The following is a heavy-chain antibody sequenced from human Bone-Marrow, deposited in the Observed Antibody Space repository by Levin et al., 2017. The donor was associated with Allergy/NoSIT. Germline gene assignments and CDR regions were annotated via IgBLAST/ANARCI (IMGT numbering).Heavy chain of an antibody. CDR1: GGSVSSSTYY. D-gene: IGHD1-26*01. CDR3: VRASGSYFY. V-gene: IGHV4-39*07. Sequence: SETLSLTCTVSGGSVSSSTYYWGWIRRPPGKGLEWIGSIYYSGTTYYNPSLKSRVTISVDTSKNQFSLKLSSVTAADTAVYYCVRASGSYFYWGQGTLVTVSS. J-gene: IGHJ4*02. CDR2: IYYSGTT.